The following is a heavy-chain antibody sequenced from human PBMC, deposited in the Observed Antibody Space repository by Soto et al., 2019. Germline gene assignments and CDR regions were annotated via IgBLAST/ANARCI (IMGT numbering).Heavy chain of an antibody. D-gene: IGHD1-20*01. CDR3: ARAAPPNWNYFDY. CDR2: IYYSGST. CDR1: GGSISSGGYY. J-gene: IGHJ4*02. Sequence: SETLSLTCTVSGGSISSGGYYWSWIRQHPGKGLEWIGYIYYSGSTYYNPSLKSRVTISVDTSKNQFSLKLSSVTAADTAVYYCARAAPPNWNYFDYWGQGTLVTVSS. V-gene: IGHV4-31*03.